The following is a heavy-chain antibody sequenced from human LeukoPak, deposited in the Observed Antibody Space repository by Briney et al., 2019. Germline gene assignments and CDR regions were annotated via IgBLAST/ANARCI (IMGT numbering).Heavy chain of an antibody. V-gene: IGHV1-46*01. CDR2: INPSGCST. CDR3: ARENGDYDYFDY. J-gene: IGHJ4*02. D-gene: IGHD4-17*01. CDR1: GYTFTSYY. Sequence: ASVKVSCKASGYTFTSYYMHWVRQAPGQGLEWMGIINPSGCSTSYAQKFQGRVTMTRDTSTSTVYMELSSLRSEDRAVYYCARENGDYDYFDYWGPGTLVTVSS.